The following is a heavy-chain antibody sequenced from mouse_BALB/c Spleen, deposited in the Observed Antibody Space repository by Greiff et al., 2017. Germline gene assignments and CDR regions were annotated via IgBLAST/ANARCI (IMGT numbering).Heavy chain of an antibody. CDR2: IRSKSNNYAT. D-gene: IGHD2-14*01. V-gene: IGHV10S3*01. CDR3: GREAYYRYEDAMDY. Sequence: EVQLVETGGGLVQPKGSLKLSCAASGFTFNTNAMTWVRQAPGKGLEWVARIRSKSNNYATYYADSVKARCTISRDDSQSMLYLQMNNLKTEDTAMYYCGREAYYRYEDAMDYWGQGTSVTVSS. J-gene: IGHJ4*01. CDR1: GFTFNTNA.